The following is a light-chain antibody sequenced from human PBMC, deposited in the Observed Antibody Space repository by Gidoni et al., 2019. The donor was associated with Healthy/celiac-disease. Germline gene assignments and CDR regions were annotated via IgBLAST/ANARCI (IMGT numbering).Light chain of an antibody. CDR3: QQYNSYWT. CDR1: QSISSW. CDR2: DAS. J-gene: IGKJ1*01. V-gene: IGKV1-5*01. Sequence: DIQMTQSPSTLSASVGDRVTSTCRASQSISSWLAWYQQKPGKAPKLLIYDASSLESGVPSRFSGSGSGTEFTLTISSLQPDDFATYYCQQYNSYWTFXQXTKVEIK.